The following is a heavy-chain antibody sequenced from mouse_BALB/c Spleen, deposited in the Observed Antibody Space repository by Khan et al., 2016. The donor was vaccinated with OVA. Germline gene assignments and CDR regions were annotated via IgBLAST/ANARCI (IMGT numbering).Heavy chain of an antibody. CDR2: ISSGSNTI. V-gene: IGHV5-17*02. Sequence: EVELVESGGGLVQTGGSRKLSCAASGFTFSGFGMHWVRQAPEKGLEWVAYISSGSNTIYYAATVKGRFTISRGNPKNTLFLQMTSLRSEDTAMYYCARTGYYYFDYWGQGTTLTVSS. CDR3: ARTGYYYFDY. D-gene: IGHD2-3*01. CDR1: GFTFSGFG. J-gene: IGHJ2*01.